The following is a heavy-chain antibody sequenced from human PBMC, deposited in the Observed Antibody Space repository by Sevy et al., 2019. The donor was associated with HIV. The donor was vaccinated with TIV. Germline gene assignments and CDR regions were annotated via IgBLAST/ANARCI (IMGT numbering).Heavy chain of an antibody. CDR3: ARRAVAGTVYYFDY. D-gene: IGHD6-19*01. CDR2: ISYDGSNK. V-gene: IGHV3-30-3*01. J-gene: IGHJ4*02. Sequence: GGSVRLSCAASGFTFSSYAMHWVRQAPGKGLEWVAVISYDGSNKYYADSVKGRFTISRDKSKNTLYLQMNSLRAEDTAVYYWARRAVAGTVYYFDYWGQGTLVTVSS. CDR1: GFTFSSYA.